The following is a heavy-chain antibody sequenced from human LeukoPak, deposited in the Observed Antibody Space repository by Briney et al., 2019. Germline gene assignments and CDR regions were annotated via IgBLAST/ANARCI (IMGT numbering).Heavy chain of an antibody. J-gene: IGHJ4*02. CDR2: IKQDGNEK. V-gene: IGHV3-7*01. Sequence: GGSLRLSCAASGFTFDSYWMSWVRQAPGKGLEWVANIKQDGNEKYYVGSVKVRFTISRDNAKNSLYLQMNSLRAEDTAVYYCARDPLTQNDYWGQGTLVSVSS. D-gene: IGHD1-14*01. CDR3: ARDPLTQNDY. CDR1: GFTFDSYW.